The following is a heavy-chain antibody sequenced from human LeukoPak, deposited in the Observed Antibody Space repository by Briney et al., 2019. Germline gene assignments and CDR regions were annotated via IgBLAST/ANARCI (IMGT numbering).Heavy chain of an antibody. CDR1: GFTFSSYA. D-gene: IGHD6-19*01. V-gene: IGHV3-7*01. CDR3: ARGLAVAANWFDP. J-gene: IGHJ5*02. CDR2: IKQDGSEK. Sequence: TGGSLRLSCAASGFTFSSYAMSWVRQAPGKGPEWVANIKQDGSEKYYVDSVKGRFTISRDNAKNSLSLQMNSLRAEDTAVYYCARGLAVAANWFDPWGQGTLVTVSS.